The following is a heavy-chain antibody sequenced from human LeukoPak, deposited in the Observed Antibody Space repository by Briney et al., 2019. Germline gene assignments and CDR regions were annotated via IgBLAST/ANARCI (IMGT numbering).Heavy chain of an antibody. V-gene: IGHV3-30*02. Sequence: GGSLRLSCAASGFTFSSYGMHWVRQAPGKGLEWVAFIRYDGSNKYYADSVKGRFTVSRDNSKNTLYLQMNSLRAEDTAVYYCAKGGRRSGWYGRSLAAEYFQHWGQGTLVTVSS. CDR2: IRYDGSNK. CDR1: GFTFSSYG. J-gene: IGHJ1*01. D-gene: IGHD6-19*01. CDR3: AKGGRRSGWYGRSLAAEYFQH.